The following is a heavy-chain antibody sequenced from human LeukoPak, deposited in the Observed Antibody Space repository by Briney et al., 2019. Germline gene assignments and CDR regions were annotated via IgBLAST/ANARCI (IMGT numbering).Heavy chain of an antibody. J-gene: IGHJ4*02. CDR1: GFTFSTQA. V-gene: IGHV3-23*01. D-gene: IGHD3-10*01. Sequence: GGSLRLSCAASGFTFSTQAMTWVRQAPGKGLEWVSGIGASGGSAYYADSVKGRFTISRDNSKNTLYLQMNSLRAEDTAVYYCAKVVTISYWGQGTLVTVSS. CDR3: AKVVTISY. CDR2: IGASGGSA.